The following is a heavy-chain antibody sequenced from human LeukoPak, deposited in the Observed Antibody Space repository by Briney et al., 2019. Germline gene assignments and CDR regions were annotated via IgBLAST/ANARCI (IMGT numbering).Heavy chain of an antibody. CDR3: ARENSSSWSRGSAFDI. CDR2: INHSGST. V-gene: IGHV4-34*01. CDR1: GGSCSGYY. D-gene: IGHD6-13*01. J-gene: IGHJ3*02. Sequence: SETLSLTCGVYGGSCSGYYWSWIRQPPGKGLEWRGEINHSGSTNDNPSLKSRVTISVDKSKNQFSLKLSSVTAADTAVYYCARENSSSWSRGSAFDIWGQATMVTVSS.